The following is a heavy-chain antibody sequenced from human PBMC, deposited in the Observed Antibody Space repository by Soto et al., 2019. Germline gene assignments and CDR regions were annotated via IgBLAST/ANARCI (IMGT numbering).Heavy chain of an antibody. CDR3: AGGGVRGVITRTRDYYGMDV. CDR2: IYPGDSDT. Sequence: PGESLKISCKGSGYSFTSYWIGWVRQMPGKGLELMGIIYPGDSDTRCSPSFQGQVTISADKSISTAYLQWSSLKASDTAMYYCAGGGVRGVITRTRDYYGMDVWGQGTTVTVSS. V-gene: IGHV5-51*01. J-gene: IGHJ6*02. CDR1: GYSFTSYW. D-gene: IGHD3-10*01.